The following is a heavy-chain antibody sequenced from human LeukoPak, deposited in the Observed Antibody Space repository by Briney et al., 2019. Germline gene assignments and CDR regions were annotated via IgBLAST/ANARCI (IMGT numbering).Heavy chain of an antibody. Sequence: GASLRLSCAASGFTFSSYAMSWVRQAPGKGLEWVSAISGSGGSTYYADSVKGRFTISRDNSKNTLYLQMTSLRAEDTAVYYCAKAAEGYFDWLLRRVPYFDYWGQGTLVTVSS. V-gene: IGHV3-23*01. D-gene: IGHD3-9*01. CDR1: GFTFSSYA. J-gene: IGHJ4*02. CDR2: ISGSGGST. CDR3: AKAAEGYFDWLLRRVPYFDY.